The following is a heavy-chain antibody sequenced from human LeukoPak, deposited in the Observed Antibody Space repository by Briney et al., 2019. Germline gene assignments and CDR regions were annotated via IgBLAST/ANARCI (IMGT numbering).Heavy chain of an antibody. CDR2: ISSSGSAK. J-gene: IGHJ4*02. Sequence: GGSLRLSCAASGFTFSNYNMNWVRQAPGKGPEWLSYISSSGSAKYYADSVKGRFTISRDNAKNSLDLQMNSLRAEDTAVYYCARGEWGPPFDYWGQGTLVTVSS. CDR1: GFTFSNYN. V-gene: IGHV3-48*01. CDR3: ARGEWGPPFDY. D-gene: IGHD7-27*01.